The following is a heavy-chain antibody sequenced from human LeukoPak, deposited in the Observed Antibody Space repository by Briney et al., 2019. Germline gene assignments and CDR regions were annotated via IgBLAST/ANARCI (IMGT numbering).Heavy chain of an antibody. Sequence: GGSLRLSCAASGFTFSSYAMHWVRQAPGKGLEWVAVISFDGSNKYYADSVKGRFTISRDNSKNTLYLQMNSLRAEDTGVYDCASSSGSYTLPLDYWGQGTLVTVSS. V-gene: IGHV3-30*04. CDR2: ISFDGSNK. J-gene: IGHJ4*02. D-gene: IGHD1-26*01. CDR1: GFTFSSYA. CDR3: ASSSGSYTLPLDY.